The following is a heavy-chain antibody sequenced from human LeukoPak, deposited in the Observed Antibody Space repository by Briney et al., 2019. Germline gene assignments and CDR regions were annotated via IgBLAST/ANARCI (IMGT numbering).Heavy chain of an antibody. CDR3: TTVISAVFY. V-gene: IGHV3-15*01. J-gene: IGHJ4*02. Sequence: KSGGSLRLSCAASGFTLSVAWVTWVRQAPGEALEWVSGMKRNTEGGTTDKAAPAKGKLAIQRNDSETTLYLQMSSLKTEDTAVYYCTTVISAVFYWGQGTLGTVSS. CDR2: MKRNTEGGTT. D-gene: IGHD3-10*01. CDR1: GFTLSVAW.